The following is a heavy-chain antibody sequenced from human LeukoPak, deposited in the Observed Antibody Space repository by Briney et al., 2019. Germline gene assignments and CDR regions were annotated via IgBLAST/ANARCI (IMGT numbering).Heavy chain of an antibody. J-gene: IGHJ4*02. D-gene: IGHD3-22*01. V-gene: IGHV4-34*01. CDR3: ARDVPTYYYDSSGYPTLDY. CDR2: INHSGST. Sequence: SETLSLTCAVYGGSFSGYYWSWIRQPPGKGLEWIGEINHSGSTNYNPSLKSRVTISVDTSRNQFSLKLISVTAADTAVYYCARDVPTYYYDSSGYPTLDYWGQGTLVTVSS. CDR1: GGSFSGYY.